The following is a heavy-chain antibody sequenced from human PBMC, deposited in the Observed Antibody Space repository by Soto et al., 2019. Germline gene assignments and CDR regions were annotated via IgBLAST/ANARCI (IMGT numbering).Heavy chain of an antibody. Sequence: PSETLSLTCTVSGGSISSGDYYWSWIRQPPGKGLEWIGYIHYSGSTSYNPSLKSRVTISVDTSKNQFSLKLSSVTAADTAVYYCARGGSLSLLESSGYYNYFDYWGQGTLVTVSS. CDR3: ARGGSLSLLESSGYYNYFDY. CDR1: GGSISSGDYY. J-gene: IGHJ4*02. CDR2: IHYSGST. D-gene: IGHD3-22*01. V-gene: IGHV4-30-4*01.